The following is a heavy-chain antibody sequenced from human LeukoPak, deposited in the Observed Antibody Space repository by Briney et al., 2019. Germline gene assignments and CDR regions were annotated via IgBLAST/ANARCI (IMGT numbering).Heavy chain of an antibody. CDR2: INHSGST. CDR3: ARKPFYFDY. V-gene: IGHV4-34*01. CDR1: GGSFSGYY. D-gene: IGHD1-14*01. Sequence: SETLSLTCAVYGGSFSGYYWSWIRQPPGKGPEWIGEINHSGSTNYNPSLKSRVTISVDTSKNQFSLKLSSVTAADTAVYYCARKPFYFDYWGQGTLVTVSS. J-gene: IGHJ4*02.